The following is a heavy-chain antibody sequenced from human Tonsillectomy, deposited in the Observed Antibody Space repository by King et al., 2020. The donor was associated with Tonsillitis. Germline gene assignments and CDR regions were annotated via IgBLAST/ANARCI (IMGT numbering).Heavy chain of an antibody. V-gene: IGHV3-13*01. Sequence: VQLVESGGGLVQPGGSLRLSCAASGFTFSSYDMHWFRQATGKGLEWVSAIGTACDTYYPGSVKGRFTISRENAKKSLYLQMNSLRAGDTAVYYCARGGVVVPAAIYYYGMDVWGQGTTVTVSS. CDR2: IGTACDT. D-gene: IGHD2-2*01. CDR3: ARGGVVVPAAIYYYGMDV. CDR1: GFTFSSYD. J-gene: IGHJ6*02.